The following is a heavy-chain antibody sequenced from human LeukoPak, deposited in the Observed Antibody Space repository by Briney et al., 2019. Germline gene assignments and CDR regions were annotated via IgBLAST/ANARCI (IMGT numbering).Heavy chain of an antibody. D-gene: IGHD2/OR15-2a*01. J-gene: IGHJ4*02. CDR3: ARDSKPPTLPALDY. V-gene: IGHV4-34*01. Sequence: SETLSLTCAVYGGSFSGYYWSWIRQPPGKGLEWIGEINHSGSTNYNPSLKSRVTISVDTSKNQFSLKLSSVTAADTAVYYCARDSKPPTLPALDYWGQGTLVTVSS. CDR1: GGSFSGYY. CDR2: INHSGST.